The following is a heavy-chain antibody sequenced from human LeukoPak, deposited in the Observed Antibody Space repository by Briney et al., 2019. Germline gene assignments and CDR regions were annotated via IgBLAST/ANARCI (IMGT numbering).Heavy chain of an antibody. J-gene: IGHJ4*02. V-gene: IGHV3-9*01. Sequence: GGSLRLSCAGSGFIFNNYAMHWVRQPPGKGLEWVSGISWNSGSIDYADPVKGRFTISRDNAKNSLYLQMNSLRVEDTAFYYCAKDNRRHYTSGPNPDSLHWGQGALVTVSS. D-gene: IGHD6-19*01. CDR2: ISWNSGSI. CDR3: AKDNRRHYTSGPNPDSLH. CDR1: GFIFNNYA.